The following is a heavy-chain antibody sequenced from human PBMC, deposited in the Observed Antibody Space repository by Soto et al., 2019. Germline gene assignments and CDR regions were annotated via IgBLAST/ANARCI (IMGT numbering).Heavy chain of an antibody. Sequence: GKGLEWIGEINHSGSTNYNPSLKSRVTISVDTSKNQFSLKLSSVTAADTAVYYCARGQLEWDLPHASDIRGQGTMVPGSS. V-gene: IGHV4-34*01. CDR2: INHSGST. CDR3: ARGQLEWDLPHASDI. J-gene: IGHJ3*02. D-gene: IGHD1-26*01.